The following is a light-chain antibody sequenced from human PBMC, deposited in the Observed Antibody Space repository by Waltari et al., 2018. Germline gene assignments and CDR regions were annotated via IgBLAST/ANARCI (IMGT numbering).Light chain of an antibody. CDR1: QSVSHY. CDR2: AAS. J-gene: IGKJ1*01. CDR3: QQSFNVPT. V-gene: IGKV1-39*01. Sequence: DIQMTQSPSSLSASVGDRVTITCRASQSVSHYLSWYQQKPGRAPVLLIYAASSLQSGVPSRFSGSGSWTDFTLTISSLQPDDFASYFCQQSFNVPTFGPGTRVEVK.